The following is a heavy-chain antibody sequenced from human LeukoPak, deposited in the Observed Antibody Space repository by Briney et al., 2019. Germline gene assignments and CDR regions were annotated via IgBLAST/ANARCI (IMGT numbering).Heavy chain of an antibody. D-gene: IGHD3-3*01. V-gene: IGHV1-2*06. Sequence: GASVKVSCKASGYTFTGYYMHWVRQAPGQGLEWMGRINPNSGGTNYAQKFQGRVTMTRDTSISTAYMELSRLRSDDTAVYYCARAAYYDFWSEYNWFDPWGQGTLVTVSS. J-gene: IGHJ5*02. CDR3: ARAAYYDFWSEYNWFDP. CDR2: INPNSGGT. CDR1: GYTFTGYY.